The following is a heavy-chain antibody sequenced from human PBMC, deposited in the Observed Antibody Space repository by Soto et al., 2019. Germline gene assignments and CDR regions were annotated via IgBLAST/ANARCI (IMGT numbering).Heavy chain of an antibody. D-gene: IGHD1-1*01. CDR3: ARGGTWPTRFDP. Sequence: QVHLQQWGAGLLKPSETLSLTCAVYGGPLGPDYCSWIRQSPGRGLEWIGEVRYHGATNYNPSLRGRATVSVDMSKNQFSLKLTSLTAADTAVYYCARGGTWPTRFDPWGPGTLVTVS. CDR2: VRYHGAT. J-gene: IGHJ5*02. V-gene: IGHV4-34*01. CDR1: GGPLGPDY.